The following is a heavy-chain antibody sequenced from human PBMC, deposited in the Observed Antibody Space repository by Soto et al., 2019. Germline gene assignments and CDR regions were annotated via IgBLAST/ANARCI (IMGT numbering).Heavy chain of an antibody. D-gene: IGHD6-6*01. CDR3: AREGNLEYSSSSSGYYYYYYGMDV. CDR2: IDPSDSYT. CDR1: GYSFTSYW. Sequence: GESLKISCKGSGYSFTSYWISWVRQMPGKGLEWMGRIDPSDSYTNYSPSFQGHVTISADKSISTAYLQWSGLKASDTAMYYCAREGNLEYSSSSSGYYYYYYGMDVWGQGTTVTVS. J-gene: IGHJ6*02. V-gene: IGHV5-10-1*01.